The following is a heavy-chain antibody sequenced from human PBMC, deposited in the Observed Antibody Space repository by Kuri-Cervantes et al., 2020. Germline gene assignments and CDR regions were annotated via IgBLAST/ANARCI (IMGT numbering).Heavy chain of an antibody. CDR2: IREDGGLM. CDR1: GFSFNTVW. J-gene: IGHJ6*02. CDR3: AKDARGYDAYYYGMDV. Sequence: GESLKISCAAAGFSFNTVWMSWVRQAPGKGLEWVANIREDGGLMNYLDSVKGRFTISRDNSKNTLYLQMNSLRAEDTAVYYCAKDARGYDAYYYGMDVWGQGTTVTVSS. D-gene: IGHD5-12*01. V-gene: IGHV3-7*01.